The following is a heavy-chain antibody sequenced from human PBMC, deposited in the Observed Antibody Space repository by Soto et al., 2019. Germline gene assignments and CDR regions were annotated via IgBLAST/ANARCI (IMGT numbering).Heavy chain of an antibody. J-gene: IGHJ3*02. V-gene: IGHV6-1*01. CDR3: ARERAVAPSGAFDI. CDR2: TYYRSKWYN. CDR1: GDSVSSNSAA. Sequence: SQTLSLTCAISGDSVSSNSAAWNWIRQSASRGLEWLGRTYYRSKWYNDYAVSVKSRITINPDTSKNQFSLQLNSVTPEDTAVYYCARERAVAPSGAFDIWGQGTMVTVSS. D-gene: IGHD6-19*01.